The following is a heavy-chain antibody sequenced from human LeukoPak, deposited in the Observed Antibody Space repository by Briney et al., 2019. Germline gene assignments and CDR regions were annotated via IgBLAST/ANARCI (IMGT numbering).Heavy chain of an antibody. V-gene: IGHV3-7*03. J-gene: IGHJ4*02. CDR2: IKQDGSET. CDR1: GLTLSNYW. D-gene: IGHD2-21*02. CDR3: ARARTVTARAIDY. Sequence: GGSLRPSCGASGLTLSNYWMTWVRQARGKGREWVANIKQDGSETYYVDSVRGRFTISRDNAKDSLYLQMNSLRAEDTAVYYCARARTVTARAIDYWGQGTLVIVS.